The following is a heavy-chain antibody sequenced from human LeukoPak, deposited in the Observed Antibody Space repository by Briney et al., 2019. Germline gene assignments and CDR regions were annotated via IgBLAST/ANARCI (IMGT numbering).Heavy chain of an antibody. D-gene: IGHD6-13*01. J-gene: IGHJ4*02. V-gene: IGHV4-59*01. CDR3: ARDRPGSSSLDY. CDR2: ISYTGST. Sequence: PSETLSLTCTLSGGSISRDYWSWIRQPPGKGLEWIGYISYTGSTDYNPSLKSRVTISVDTSKNQLSLKLNSLTAADTAVYYCARDRPGSSSLDYWGQGTLATVSS. CDR1: GGSISRDY.